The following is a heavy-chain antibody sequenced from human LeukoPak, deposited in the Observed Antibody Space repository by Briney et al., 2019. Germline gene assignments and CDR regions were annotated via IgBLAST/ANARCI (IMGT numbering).Heavy chain of an antibody. Sequence: SETLSLTCTVSGASMSATPFSWGWIRQPPGNGLEWIGSVYYSGSAYYNPSLKSRATISIDTSKSRFSLKLTSVTAADTAVYYCARDWPGVSSWGHNWFDPWGQGMLVTVSP. CDR3: ARDWPGVSSWGHNWFDP. J-gene: IGHJ5*02. CDR1: GASMSATPFS. V-gene: IGHV4-39*07. CDR2: VYYSGSA. D-gene: IGHD6-13*01.